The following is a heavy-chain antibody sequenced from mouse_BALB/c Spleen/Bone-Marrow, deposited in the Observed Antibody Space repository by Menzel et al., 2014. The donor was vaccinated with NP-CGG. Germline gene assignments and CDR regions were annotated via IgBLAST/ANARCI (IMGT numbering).Heavy chain of an antibody. CDR1: GFTFSSFG. D-gene: IGHD2-4*01. J-gene: IGHJ4*01. CDR3: ARKGAMITHYYAMDY. V-gene: IGHV5-17*02. CDR2: ISNGSSTI. Sequence: EVKVVEPGRGLVQPGGSRKLSCAASGFTFSSFGIHWVRRALEKGLEWVAYISNGSSTIYYAETVKGRFTISRDNPKNTLFLQMTSLRSEDTAMYYCARKGAMITHYYAMDYWGQGTSLTVSS.